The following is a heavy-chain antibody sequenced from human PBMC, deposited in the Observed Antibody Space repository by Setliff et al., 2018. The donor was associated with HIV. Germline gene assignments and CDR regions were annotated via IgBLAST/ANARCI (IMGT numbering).Heavy chain of an antibody. V-gene: IGHV3-23*01. CDR1: GFTFSSFS. J-gene: IGHJ5*02. Sequence: GGSLRLSCVGSGFTFSSFSMSWVRQAPGKGLEWVSGISGSGYSTYYTDSVKGRFTISRDNSKKTLYVQMNSLRAEDTAVYYCAISNSGSYSPQALDPWGQGTLVTVSS. CDR2: ISGSGYST. D-gene: IGHD3-10*01. CDR3: AISNSGSYSPQALDP.